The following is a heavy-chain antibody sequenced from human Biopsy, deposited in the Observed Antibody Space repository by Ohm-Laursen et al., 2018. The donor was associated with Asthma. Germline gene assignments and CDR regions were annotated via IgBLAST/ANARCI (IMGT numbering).Heavy chain of an antibody. J-gene: IGHJ4*02. Sequence: SLRLSCAASGFTFSSYSMNCVRQAPGQGLEWVSYISSSSSTIYYADSVKGRFTISRDNAKNSLYLQMDSLRDEDTAVYYCARPRWGPYGYWGQGTLVTVSS. CDR3: ARPRWGPYGY. D-gene: IGHD4-17*01. V-gene: IGHV3-48*02. CDR1: GFTFSSYS. CDR2: ISSSSSTI.